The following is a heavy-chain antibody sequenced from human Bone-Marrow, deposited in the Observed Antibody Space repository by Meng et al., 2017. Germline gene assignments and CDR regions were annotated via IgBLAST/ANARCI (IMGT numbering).Heavy chain of an antibody. CDR3: ARWFPRSSGYLSWFDP. CDR1: GGIFSSYA. Sequence: VQLVQSGAGVKKPGSSVKVACKATGGIFSSYAISWVRQAPGQGLEWMGWISADNGNTNYAQKLQGRVTMTTDTSTSTAYMELRSLRSDDTAVYYCARWFPRSSGYLSWFDPWGQGTLVTVSS. V-gene: IGHV1-18*01. CDR2: ISADNGNT. D-gene: IGHD3-22*01. J-gene: IGHJ5*02.